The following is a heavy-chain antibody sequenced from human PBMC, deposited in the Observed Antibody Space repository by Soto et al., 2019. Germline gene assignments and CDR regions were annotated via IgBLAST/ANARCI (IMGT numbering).Heavy chain of an antibody. Sequence: GESLKISCKGSGYSFTIYWIGWVRQMPGKGLEWMGIIYPGDSDTRYSPSFQGQVTISADKSISTAYLQWSSLKASDTAMYYCAGRGPRVYYDNRDYYYYGMVVGGQGTTVTVSS. CDR2: IYPGDSDT. J-gene: IGHJ6*02. CDR3: AGRGPRVYYDNRDYYYYGMVV. V-gene: IGHV5-51*01. D-gene: IGHD3-22*01. CDR1: GYSFTIYW.